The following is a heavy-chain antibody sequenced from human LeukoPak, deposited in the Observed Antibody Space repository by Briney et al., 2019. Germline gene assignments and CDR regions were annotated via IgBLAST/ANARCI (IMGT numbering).Heavy chain of an antibody. D-gene: IGHD1-26*01. CDR2: TYYRSKWSN. J-gene: IGHJ4*02. CDR3: ARGTGSLDS. CDR1: GDSVSSKSAS. Sequence: SQTLSLTCAIPGDSVSSKSASWNWIRQSPSRGLEWLGRTYYRSKWSNNYAVSVKSRITINPDTSKNQFSLHLSSVTPDDTAVYYCARGTGSLDSWGQGTLVTVSS. V-gene: IGHV6-1*01.